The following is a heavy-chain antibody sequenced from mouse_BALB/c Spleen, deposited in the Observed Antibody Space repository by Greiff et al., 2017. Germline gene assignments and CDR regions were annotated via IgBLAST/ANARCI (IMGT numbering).Heavy chain of an antibody. V-gene: IGHV1-14*01. Sequence: EVQLQQSGPELVKPGASVKMSCKASGYTFTSYVMHWVKQKPGQGLEWIGYINPYNDGTKYNEKFKGKATLTSDKSSSTAYLELSSLTSEDSAVYYCARSGNHYAMDYWGQGTSVTVSS. J-gene: IGHJ4*01. CDR2: INPYNDGT. D-gene: IGHD2-1*01. CDR1: GYTFTSYV. CDR3: ARSGNHYAMDY.